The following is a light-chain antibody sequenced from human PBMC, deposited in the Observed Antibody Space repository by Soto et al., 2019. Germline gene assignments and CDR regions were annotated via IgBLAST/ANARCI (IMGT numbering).Light chain of an antibody. CDR1: HSVRSNF. Sequence: EIVLTQSPGTLSLSPGERATLSCRASHSVRSNFLAWYQQKPGQAPRLLIYGASNRATGIPDRFSGSGSGTDFTLTITRLEPEDFAMYYCQRYDSFRTFGQGTKVDIK. CDR2: GAS. CDR3: QRYDSFRT. J-gene: IGKJ1*01. V-gene: IGKV3-20*01.